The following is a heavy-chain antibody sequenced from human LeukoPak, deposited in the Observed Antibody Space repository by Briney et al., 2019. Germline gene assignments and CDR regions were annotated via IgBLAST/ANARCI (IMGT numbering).Heavy chain of an antibody. V-gene: IGHV4-38-2*01. CDR2: IYHSGST. CDR3: AGTARTIFGVVVDY. J-gene: IGHJ4*02. CDR1: GYSISSGYY. D-gene: IGHD3-3*01. Sequence: SETLSLTCAVSGYSISSGYYWGWIRQPPGKGLEWIGSIYHSGSTYYNPSLKSRVTISVDTSKNQFSLKLSSVTAADTAVYSCAGTARTIFGVVVDYWGQGTLVTVSS.